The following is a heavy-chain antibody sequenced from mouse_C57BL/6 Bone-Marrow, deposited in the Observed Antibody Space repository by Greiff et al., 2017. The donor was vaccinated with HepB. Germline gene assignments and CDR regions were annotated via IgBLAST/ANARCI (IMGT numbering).Heavy chain of an antibody. D-gene: IGHD1-1*01. CDR3: ASGSSYDYYAMDY. CDR2: IDPSDSET. V-gene: IGHV1-52*01. J-gene: IGHJ4*01. CDR1: GYTFTSYW. Sequence: QVQLQQPGAELVRPGSSVKLSCKASGYTFTSYWMHWVKQRPIQGLEWIGNIDPSDSETHYNQKFKDRATLTVDKSSSTAYMQLSSLTSEDSAVYYCASGSSYDYYAMDYWGQGTSVTVSS.